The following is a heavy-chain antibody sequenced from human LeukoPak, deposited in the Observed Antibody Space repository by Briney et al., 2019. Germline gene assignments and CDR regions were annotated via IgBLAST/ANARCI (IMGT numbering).Heavy chain of an antibody. J-gene: IGHJ3*02. V-gene: IGHV1-8*03. CDR2: MNPNSGNT. D-gene: IGHD6-19*01. Sequence: ASVKVSCKASGYTFTSHDINWVRQATGQGLEWMGWMNPNSGNTGYAQKFQGRVTITRNTPISTAYMELSSLRSEDTAVYYCARAVAGFRNAFDIWGQGTMVTVSS. CDR3: ARAVAGFRNAFDI. CDR1: GYTFTSHD.